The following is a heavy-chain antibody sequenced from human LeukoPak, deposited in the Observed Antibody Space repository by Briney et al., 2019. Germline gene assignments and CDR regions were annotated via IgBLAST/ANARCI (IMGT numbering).Heavy chain of an antibody. CDR3: ARVRLADERAWAY. J-gene: IGHJ4*02. D-gene: IGHD3-3*02. CDR1: GYTFSDFY. Sequence: ASVKVSCKASGYTFSDFYIHWVRQAPGQGLEYVGWITPKSGDTYSPQRFQGRVTMTRDASISSAYMELSSLRSDDTAVYFCARVRLADERAWAYWGQGTLVTVSP. CDR2: ITPKSGDT. V-gene: IGHV1-2*02.